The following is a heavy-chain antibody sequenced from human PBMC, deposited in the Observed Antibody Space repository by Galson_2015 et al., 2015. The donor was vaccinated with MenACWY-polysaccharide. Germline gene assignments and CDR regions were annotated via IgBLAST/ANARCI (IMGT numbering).Heavy chain of an antibody. CDR2: ISGSGAST. CDR1: GFTFSSYP. D-gene: IGHD2-2*01. CDR3: ANPGLSTGRASDVDF. Sequence: SLRLSCAASGFTFSSYPMSWVRQAPGKGLEWVSGISGSGASTYYADSVKGRFTISRANSRNTLYLQMNSLRAEDTAIYYCANPGLSTGRASDVDFWGQGTLVTVSS. J-gene: IGHJ4*02. V-gene: IGHV3-23*01.